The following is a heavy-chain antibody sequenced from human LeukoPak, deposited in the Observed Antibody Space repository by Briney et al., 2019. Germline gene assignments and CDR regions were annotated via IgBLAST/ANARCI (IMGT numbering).Heavy chain of an antibody. V-gene: IGHV1-18*01. CDR2: ISAYNGNT. CDR3: ARSVREMATNLIDY. D-gene: IGHD5-24*01. Sequence: ASVKVSCKTSGYTFTDYYIHWMRQAPGQGLEWMGWISAYNGNTNYAQKLQGRVTMTTDTSTSTAYMELRSLRSDDTAVYYCARSVREMATNLIDYWGQGTLVTVSS. J-gene: IGHJ4*02. CDR1: GYTFTDYY.